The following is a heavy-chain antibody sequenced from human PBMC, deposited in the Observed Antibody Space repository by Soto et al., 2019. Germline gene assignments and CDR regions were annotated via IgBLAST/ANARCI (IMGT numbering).Heavy chain of an antibody. J-gene: IGHJ6*02. CDR1: GFTFSSYW. V-gene: IGHV3-7*03. D-gene: IGHD2-2*01. CDR2: IKQDGSEK. Sequence: EVQLVESGGGLVQPGGSLRLSCAASGFTFSSYWMSWVRQAPGKGLEWVANIKQDGSEKYYVDSVKGRFTISRDNAKNSLYLQMNSLRAEDTAVYYCARDWWIPNCSSTSCWYYYYGMDVWGQGTTVTVSS. CDR3: ARDWWIPNCSSTSCWYYYYGMDV.